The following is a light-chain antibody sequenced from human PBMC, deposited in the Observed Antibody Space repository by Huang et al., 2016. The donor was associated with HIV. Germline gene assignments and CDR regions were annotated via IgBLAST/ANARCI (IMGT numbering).Light chain of an antibody. CDR3: QKYDSAPLT. CDR1: QGISNS. J-gene: IGKJ4*01. Sequence: DIQMTQSPSSLSASVGDRVTITCRASQGISNSLAWYQQKPGKVPRLLSYAASTLQSGVPSRFSGSRSGRDFSLTIGSLQPEDVATYYCQKYDSAPLTFGGGTKVEI. CDR2: AAS. V-gene: IGKV1-27*01.